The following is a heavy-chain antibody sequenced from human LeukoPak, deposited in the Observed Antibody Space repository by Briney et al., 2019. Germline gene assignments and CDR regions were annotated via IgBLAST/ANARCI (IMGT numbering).Heavy chain of an antibody. CDR1: GFTFSSYW. Sequence: PGGSLRLSCAASGFTFSSYWMSWVRQAPGKGLEWVANIKQDGSEKYYVDSVKGRFTISRDNAKNSLYLQMNSLRAEDTAVYYCARVEAVVVAATLDYWGQGTLVTVSS. V-gene: IGHV3-7*04. D-gene: IGHD2-15*01. CDR3: ARVEAVVVAATLDY. CDR2: IKQDGSEK. J-gene: IGHJ4*02.